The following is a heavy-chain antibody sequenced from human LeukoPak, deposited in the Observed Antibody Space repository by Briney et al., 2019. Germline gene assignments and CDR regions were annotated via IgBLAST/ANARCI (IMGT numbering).Heavy chain of an antibody. V-gene: IGHV3-30-3*01. CDR2: ISYDGSNK. CDR1: GFTFSSYA. D-gene: IGHD3-22*01. J-gene: IGHJ4*02. Sequence: PGGSLRLSCAASGFTFSSYAMHWVRQAPGKGLEWVAVISYDGSNKYYADSVKGRFTISRDNSKNTLYLQMNSLRAEDTAVYYCARPIYYYDSSGYQNWGQGTLVTVSS. CDR3: ARPIYYYDSSGYQN.